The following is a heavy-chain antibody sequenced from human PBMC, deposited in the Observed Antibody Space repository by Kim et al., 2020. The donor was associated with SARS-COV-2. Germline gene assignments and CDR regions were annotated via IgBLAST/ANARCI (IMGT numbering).Heavy chain of an antibody. J-gene: IGHJ6*02. Sequence: GGSLRLSCAASGFTFSDYYMSWIRQAPGKGLEWVSYISSSSSYTNYADSVKGRFTISRDNAKNSLYLQMNSLRAEDTAVYYYARDFPRSGYSYESYYYYYGMDVWGQGTTVTVSS. CDR2: ISSSSSYT. D-gene: IGHD5-18*01. CDR3: ARDFPRSGYSYESYYYYYGMDV. CDR1: GFTFSDYY. V-gene: IGHV3-11*05.